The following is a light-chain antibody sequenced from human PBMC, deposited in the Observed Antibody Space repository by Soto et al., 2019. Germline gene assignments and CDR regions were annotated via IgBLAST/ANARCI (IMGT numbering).Light chain of an antibody. CDR3: LQHNTYPHT. V-gene: IGKV1-17*03. J-gene: IGKJ2*01. CDR2: AAS. Sequence: DTQMTQSPSAMSASVGDRVTITCRASRDITNYVAWFQQKPGQVPKRLIYAASSLHRGVPSRFSGSGSGTEFTLTISRLQPEEFATYYCLQHNTYPHTFGQGTKLEIK. CDR1: RDITNY.